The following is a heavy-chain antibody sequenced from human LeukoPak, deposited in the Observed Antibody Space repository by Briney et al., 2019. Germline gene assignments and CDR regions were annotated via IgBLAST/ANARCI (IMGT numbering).Heavy chain of an antibody. CDR3: ARDRGDCTNGVCYNWFDP. V-gene: IGHV4-30-2*01. Sequence: SQTLSLTCTVSGGSISSGGYYWSWIRQPPGKGLEWIGYIYHSGSTYYNPSLKSRVTISVDRSKNQFSLKLSSVTAADTAVYYCARDRGDCTNGVCYNWFDPWGQGTLVTVSS. J-gene: IGHJ5*02. CDR1: GGSISSGGYY. D-gene: IGHD2-8*01. CDR2: IYHSGST.